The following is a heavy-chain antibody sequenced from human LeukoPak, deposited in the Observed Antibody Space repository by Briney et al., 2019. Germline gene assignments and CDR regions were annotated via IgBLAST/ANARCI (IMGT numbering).Heavy chain of an antibody. D-gene: IGHD1-26*01. Sequence: PGGSLRLSCAASGFTFSSYGMHWVRQAPGKGLEWVAVTWYDGSNKYYADSVKGRFTISRDNSKNTLYLQMNSLRAEDTAVYYCARDHPGGSYYLDYWGQGTLVTVSS. CDR1: GFTFSSYG. CDR2: TWYDGSNK. V-gene: IGHV3-33*01. CDR3: ARDHPGGSYYLDY. J-gene: IGHJ4*02.